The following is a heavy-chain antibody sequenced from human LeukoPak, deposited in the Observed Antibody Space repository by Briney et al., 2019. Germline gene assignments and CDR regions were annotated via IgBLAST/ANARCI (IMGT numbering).Heavy chain of an antibody. Sequence: PSQTLSLTCTVSGGSISSGSYNWSWIRQPAGKGLEWIGRIYTSGSTNYNPSLKSRVTISVDTSKNQFSLKLSAVTAADTAVYYCASLTGDVDYWGQRTLVTVSS. J-gene: IGHJ4*02. CDR2: IYTSGST. CDR3: ASLTGDVDY. D-gene: IGHD7-27*01. CDR1: GGSISSGSYN. V-gene: IGHV4-61*02.